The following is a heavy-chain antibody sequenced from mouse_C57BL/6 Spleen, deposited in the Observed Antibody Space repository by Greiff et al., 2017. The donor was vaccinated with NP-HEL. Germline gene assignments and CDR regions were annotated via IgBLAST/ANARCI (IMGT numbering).Heavy chain of an antibody. CDR1: GYTFTSYW. J-gene: IGHJ2*01. CDR3: ARYGDGSSSDY. CDR2: IDPSDSET. V-gene: IGHV1-52*01. Sequence: VQLQQPGAELVRPGSSVKLSCKASGYTFTSYWMHWVKQRPIQGLEWIGNIDPSDSETHYNQKFKDKATLTVDKSSSTAYMQLSSLTSEDSAVYYCARYGDGSSSDYWGQGTTLTVSS. D-gene: IGHD1-1*01.